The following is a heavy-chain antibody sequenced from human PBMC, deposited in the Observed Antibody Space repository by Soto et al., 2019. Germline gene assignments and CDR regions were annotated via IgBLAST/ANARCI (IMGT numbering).Heavy chain of an antibody. CDR1: GFTFSSYW. CDR3: ASGLVPAAYDY. J-gene: IGHJ4*02. V-gene: IGHV3-7*01. CDR2: IKQDGSEK. Sequence: GGSLRLSCAASGFTFSSYWMSWVRQAPGKGLEWVANIKQDGSEKYYVDSVKGRFTISRDNAKNSLYLQMNSLRAEDTAVYYCASGLVPAAYDYWGQGTLVTVSS. D-gene: IGHD2-2*01.